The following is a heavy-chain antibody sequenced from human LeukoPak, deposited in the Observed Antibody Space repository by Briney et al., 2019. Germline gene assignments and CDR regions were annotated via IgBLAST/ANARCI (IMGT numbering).Heavy chain of an antibody. D-gene: IGHD1-26*01. J-gene: IGHJ3*02. CDR2: INWNGGST. Sequence: GGSXXXXCAAXGXTXXDYGMSXVRQAPGKGLEWVAGINWNGGSTDYADSVKGRFTISRDNAKHSLYLQMNSLRTEDTALYYCARVRSGSYLDAFDIWGQGTMVTVSS. CDR3: ARVRSGSYLDAFDI. V-gene: IGHV3-20*04. CDR1: GXTXXDYG.